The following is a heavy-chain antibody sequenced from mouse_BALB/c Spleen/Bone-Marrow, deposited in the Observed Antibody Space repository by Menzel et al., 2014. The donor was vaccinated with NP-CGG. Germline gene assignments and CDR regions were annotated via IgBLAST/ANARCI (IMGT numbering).Heavy chain of an antibody. V-gene: IGHV5-17*02. CDR1: GFTFSSFG. J-gene: IGHJ2*01. CDR3: TRGGNWDDFDY. Sequence: EVMLVESGGGLVQPGGSRKLSCAAPGFTFSSFGMHWVRQAPEKGLEWVAYISSGSSTIFYADTVKGRFTVSRDNPKNTLFLQMTSLRSEDTAMYYCTRGGNWDDFDYWGQGTTLTVSS. CDR2: ISSGSSTI. D-gene: IGHD4-1*01.